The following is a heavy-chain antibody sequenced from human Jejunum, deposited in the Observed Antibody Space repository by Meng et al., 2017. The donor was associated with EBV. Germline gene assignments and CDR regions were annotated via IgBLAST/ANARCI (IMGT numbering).Heavy chain of an antibody. CDR3: ARNYRDY. Sequence: EVQLVESGGGLGQPGGSLRLSCAASGFTFSTYWMHWVRQTPGKGLEWVSRINNDGSPTQYADSVRGRFTISRDNAKSTLYLQMNSLTAEDTAVYYCARNYRDYWGQGTLVTVSS. D-gene: IGHD4-11*01. CDR1: GFTFSTYW. V-gene: IGHV3-74*03. CDR2: INNDGSPT. J-gene: IGHJ4*02.